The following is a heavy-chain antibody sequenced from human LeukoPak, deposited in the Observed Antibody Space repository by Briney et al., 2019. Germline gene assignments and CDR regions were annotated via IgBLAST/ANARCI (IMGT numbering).Heavy chain of an antibody. V-gene: IGHV1-46*01. D-gene: IGHD3-10*01. J-gene: IGHJ4*02. CDR1: GDTFSSYY. CDR3: AREGFHGRELFPTFDY. Sequence: GASVKVSCKASGDTFSSYYMHWVRQAPGQGLEWMGIITPSGDSTNYAQKFQGRVTMTRDTSTSTVYMELSGLRSEDTAVYYCAREGFHGRELFPTFDYWGQGTLVTVSS. CDR2: ITPSGDST.